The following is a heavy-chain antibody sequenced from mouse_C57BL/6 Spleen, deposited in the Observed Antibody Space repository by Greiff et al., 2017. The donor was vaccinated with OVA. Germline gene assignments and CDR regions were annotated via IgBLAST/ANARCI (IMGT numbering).Heavy chain of an antibody. J-gene: IGHJ2*01. Sequence: QVQLQQPGAELVRPGSSVKLSCKASGHTFTSYWMHWVKQRPIQGLEWIGNIDPSDSETHYNQKFKDKATLTVDKSSSTAYMQLSSLTSEDSAVYYCARITTVGGDYWGQGTTLTVSS. D-gene: IGHD1-1*01. CDR1: GHTFTSYW. V-gene: IGHV1-52*01. CDR2: IDPSDSET. CDR3: ARITTVGGDY.